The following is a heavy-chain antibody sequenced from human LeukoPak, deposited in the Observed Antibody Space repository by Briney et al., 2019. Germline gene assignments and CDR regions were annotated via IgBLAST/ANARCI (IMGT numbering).Heavy chain of an antibody. CDR2: INTDGSST. D-gene: IGHD6-13*01. CDR3: ATPAAGPGAEYSLY. V-gene: IGHV3-74*01. CDR1: GFTFSSYW. J-gene: IGHJ1*01. Sequence: PGGSLRLSCAASGFTFSSYWMHWVRQAPGKGLVWVSRINTDGSSTSYADSVKGRFTTSRDNAKNSLDLQMNSLKVEDTAVYYCATPAAGPGAEYSLYWGQGTLVTVSS.